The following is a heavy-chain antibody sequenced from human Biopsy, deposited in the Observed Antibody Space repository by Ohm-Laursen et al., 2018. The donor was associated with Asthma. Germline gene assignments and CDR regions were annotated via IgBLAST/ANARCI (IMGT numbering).Heavy chain of an antibody. CDR3: ARDMGAGPNQPPSGSGSSHLYGMDV. CDR2: ISWNSGTI. Sequence: SLRLSCAASGFSFDDYAMFWVRQAPGKGLEWASGISWNSGTIGYADSVKGRFTISRDNAKNSLYLQMNSLGPEDTAVYYCARDMGAGPNQPPSGSGSSHLYGMDVWGQGTTVTVSS. V-gene: IGHV3-9*01. J-gene: IGHJ6*02. D-gene: IGHD3-10*01. CDR1: GFSFDDYA.